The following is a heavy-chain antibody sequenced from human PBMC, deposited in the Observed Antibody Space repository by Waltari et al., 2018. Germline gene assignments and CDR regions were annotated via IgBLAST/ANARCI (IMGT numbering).Heavy chain of an antibody. D-gene: IGHD3-3*01. Sequence: QVQLVQSGAEVKKPGASVKVSCKASGYTFTGDYMHWVRQAPGQGLEWMGWINPNSGGTNYAQKFQGRVTMTRDTSISTAYMELSRLRSDDTAVYYCARISGSITIFGVGVDAFDIWGQGTMVTVSS. V-gene: IGHV1-2*02. J-gene: IGHJ3*02. CDR2: INPNSGGT. CDR1: GYTFTGDY. CDR3: ARISGSITIFGVGVDAFDI.